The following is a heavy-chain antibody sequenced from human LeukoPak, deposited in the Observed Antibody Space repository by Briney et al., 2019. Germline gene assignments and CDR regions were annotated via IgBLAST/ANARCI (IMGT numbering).Heavy chain of an antibody. CDR2: INPSTSST. J-gene: IGHJ4*02. CDR1: GYTFNSYY. D-gene: IGHD2-2*01. CDR3: ARDQHYQLPFDY. Sequence: ASVKVSCKASGYTFNSYYVHWVRQAPGQGLEWMGMINPSTSSTSYAQKYKGRVTMTRDTSTSTAYMELSSLRSEDTAVYYCARDQHYQLPFDYWGRGTLVTVSS. V-gene: IGHV1-46*02.